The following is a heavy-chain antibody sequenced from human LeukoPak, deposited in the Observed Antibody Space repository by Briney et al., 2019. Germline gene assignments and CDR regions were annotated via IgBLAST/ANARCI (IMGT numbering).Heavy chain of an antibody. J-gene: IGHJ4*02. Sequence: SETLSLTCTVSGGSVSSYYWSWIRQPAGKGLEWIGRIYTSGSTDYNPSLKSRVTMSVDTSKKQFSLKLSSVTAADTAVYYCAREKQTAGSDYWGQGTLVTVSS. D-gene: IGHD3-10*01. CDR2: IYTSGST. CDR1: GGSVSSYY. CDR3: AREKQTAGSDY. V-gene: IGHV4-4*07.